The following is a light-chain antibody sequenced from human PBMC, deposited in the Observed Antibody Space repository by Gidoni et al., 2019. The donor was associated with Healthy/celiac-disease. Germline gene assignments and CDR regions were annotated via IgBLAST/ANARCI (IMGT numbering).Light chain of an antibody. J-gene: IGKJ1*01. CDR3: QQSYSTPVTWT. V-gene: IGKV1-39*01. Sequence: DIQMTQSPSSLSASVGDRVTITCRASQSISSYLNWYQQKPGKAPKRLIYAASSLQSGVPSRFSGSGSGTDFTLTISSLQPEDFATYYCQQSYSTPVTWTFGQGTKVEIK. CDR2: AAS. CDR1: QSISSY.